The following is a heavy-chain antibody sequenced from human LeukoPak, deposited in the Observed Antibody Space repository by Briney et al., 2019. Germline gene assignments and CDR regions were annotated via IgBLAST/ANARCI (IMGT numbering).Heavy chain of an antibody. Sequence: GGSLRLSRAASGFTFTKYWMTWVRQAPGKGLEWVANIKQDGSERNYVDTVKGRFIISRDNAKNLLYLQMNSLRAEDTAVYYCAKEGVDSSSWYWAYYFDYWGQGTLVTVSS. CDR3: AKEGVDSSSWYWAYYFDY. J-gene: IGHJ4*02. CDR1: GFTFTKYW. V-gene: IGHV3-7*03. CDR2: IKQDGSER. D-gene: IGHD6-13*01.